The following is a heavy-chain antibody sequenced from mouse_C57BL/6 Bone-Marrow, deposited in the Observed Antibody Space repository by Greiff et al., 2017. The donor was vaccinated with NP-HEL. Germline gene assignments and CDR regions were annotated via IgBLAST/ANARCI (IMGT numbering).Heavy chain of an antibody. CDR3: ARELLLYWYFDV. D-gene: IGHD1-1*01. V-gene: IGHV1-81*01. J-gene: IGHJ1*03. Sequence: VKLQQSGAELARPGASVKLSCKASGYTFTSYGISWVKQRTGQGLEWIGEIYPRSGNTYSNEKFKGKATLTADKSSSTAYMELRILTSEDSAVYFCARELLLYWYFDVWGTGTTVTVSS. CDR1: GYTFTSYG. CDR2: IYPRSGNT.